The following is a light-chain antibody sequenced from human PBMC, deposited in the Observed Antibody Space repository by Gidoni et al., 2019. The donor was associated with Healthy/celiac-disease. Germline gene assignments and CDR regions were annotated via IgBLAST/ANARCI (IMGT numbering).Light chain of an antibody. Sequence: FMLTQSPATLSLSPGERATLSCRASQSVSSYLAWYQQKPGQAPRLLIYDASNRATGIPDFTLTISSLEPEDFAVYYCQQRSNWLITFGQGTRLEIK. CDR3: QQRSNWLIT. CDR1: QSVSSY. CDR2: DAS. V-gene: IGKV3-11*01. J-gene: IGKJ5*01.